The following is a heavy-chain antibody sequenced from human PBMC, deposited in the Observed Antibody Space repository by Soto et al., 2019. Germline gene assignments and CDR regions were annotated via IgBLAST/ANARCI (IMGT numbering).Heavy chain of an antibody. V-gene: IGHV3-15*07. CDR2: IKSKTDGGTT. J-gene: IGHJ4*02. Sequence: GGSLRLSCAASGFTFSNAWMNWVRQAPGKGLEWVGRIKSKTDGGTTDYAAPVKGRFTISRDDSKNTLYLQMNSLKTEDTAVYYCTTRLAAAGTRTNFDYWGQGTLVTVSS. CDR3: TTRLAAAGTRTNFDY. CDR1: GFTFSNAW. D-gene: IGHD6-13*01.